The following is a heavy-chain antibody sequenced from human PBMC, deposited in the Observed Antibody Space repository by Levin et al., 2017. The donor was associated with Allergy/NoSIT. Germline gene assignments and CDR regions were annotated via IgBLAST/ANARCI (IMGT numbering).Heavy chain of an antibody. CDR1: GFTFSSYA. D-gene: IGHD2-2*01. CDR3: ARENKGYCSSTSCSVAPFDY. J-gene: IGHJ4*02. Sequence: GGSLRLSCAASGFTFSSYAMHWVRQAPGKGLEWVAVISYDGSNKYYADSVKGRFTISRDNSKNTLYLQMNSLRAEDTAVYYCARENKGYCSSTSCSVAPFDYWGQGTLVTVSS. CDR2: ISYDGSNK. V-gene: IGHV3-30-3*01.